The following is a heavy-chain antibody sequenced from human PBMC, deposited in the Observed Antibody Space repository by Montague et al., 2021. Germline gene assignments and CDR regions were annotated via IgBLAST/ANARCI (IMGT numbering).Heavy chain of an antibody. CDR1: GASITSNIYY. CDR2: IYYSGNS. Sequence: SETLSLTCTVSGASITSNIYYWGWIRQSPGKGLEWIGSIYYSGNSFYQPSLKSRITMAVDTSKNQFSLKLGSVTAADTATYYCARVFSSWYVGWFDPWGQGTLVTVSS. CDR3: ARVFSSWYVGWFDP. V-gene: IGHV4-39*07. D-gene: IGHD6-13*01. J-gene: IGHJ5*02.